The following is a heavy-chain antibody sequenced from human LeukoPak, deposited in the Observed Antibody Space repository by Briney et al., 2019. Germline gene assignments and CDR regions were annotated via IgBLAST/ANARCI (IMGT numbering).Heavy chain of an antibody. CDR1: VYTFTDYY. CDR2: INPNSGET. D-gene: IGHD5-12*01. Sequence: SVHVSCKASVYTFTDYYMHSVRPPPGQGLAWMGCINPNSGETNYAQKFQGRVTMTREKSISKAYMELSRLRSDETAVYYCARDVSGYAYFDYWGQGTLVSVSS. CDR3: ARDVSGYAYFDY. J-gene: IGHJ4*02. V-gene: IGHV1-2*02.